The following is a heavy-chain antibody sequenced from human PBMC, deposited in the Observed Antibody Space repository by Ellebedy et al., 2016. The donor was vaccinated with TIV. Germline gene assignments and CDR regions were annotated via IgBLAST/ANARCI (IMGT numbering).Heavy chain of an antibody. Sequence: PGGSLRLSCAASGFTFSSYAMSWVRQAPGKGLEWVSAISGSGGSTYNADPVKGRFTISRDTSKNTLYLHMNSLRAEDTGVYYCARPWVEMATIGDAFDIWGQGTMVSVSS. V-gene: IGHV3-23*01. CDR3: ARPWVEMATIGDAFDI. J-gene: IGHJ3*02. D-gene: IGHD5-24*01. CDR2: ISGSGGST. CDR1: GFTFSSYA.